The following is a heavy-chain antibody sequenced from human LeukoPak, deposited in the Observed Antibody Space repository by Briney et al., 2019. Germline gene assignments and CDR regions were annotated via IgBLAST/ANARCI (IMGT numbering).Heavy chain of an antibody. D-gene: IGHD3-22*01. V-gene: IGHV5-51*01. CDR3: ARPADYYDSSGYYYDYAFDI. CDR2: IYPGDSDT. J-gene: IGHJ3*02. Sequence: GESLKISCKGSGYSFTSYWIGWVRQMPGKGLEWMGIIYPGDSDTRYSPSFQGQVTISADKSISTAYLQWSSLKASDTAMYYCARPADYYDSSGYYYDYAFDIWGQGTMVTIS. CDR1: GYSFTSYW.